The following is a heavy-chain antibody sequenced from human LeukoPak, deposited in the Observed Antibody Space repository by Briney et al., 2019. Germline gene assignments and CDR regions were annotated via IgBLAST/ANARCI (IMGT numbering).Heavy chain of an antibody. V-gene: IGHV1-8*01. D-gene: IGHD2-15*01. J-gene: IGHJ4*02. CDR2: MNPNSGNT. CDR1: GYTFTSYE. Sequence: AAAKVYCKASGYTFTSYEINRVRQATGPGLECRGWMNPNSGNTGYAQKFQGRVTMTRNTSIRTAYMELSSLRSDDTAVYYCARGRFRQGYCSGGGCYGDDYWGQGTLVTVSS. CDR3: ARGRFRQGYCSGGGCYGDDY.